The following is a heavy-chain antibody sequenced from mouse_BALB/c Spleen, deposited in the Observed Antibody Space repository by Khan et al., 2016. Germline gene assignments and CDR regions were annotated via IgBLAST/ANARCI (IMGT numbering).Heavy chain of an antibody. Sequence: QVQLKQSGPGLVAPSQTLSITCTVSGCSFTNSGVHWIRQPPGKGLEWLGVIWPGGSTDYNSALISSLSITKDNSQNQVFLKMISLQTNDTARYYCARDDQDYDAWFASWGQGTLVIVSA. CDR2: IWPGGST. CDR3: ARDDQDYDAWFAS. D-gene: IGHD2-4*01. CDR1: GCSFTNSG. V-gene: IGHV2-9*02. J-gene: IGHJ3*01.